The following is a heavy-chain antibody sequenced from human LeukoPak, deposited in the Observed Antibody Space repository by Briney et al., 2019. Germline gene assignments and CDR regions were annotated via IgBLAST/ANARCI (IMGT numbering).Heavy chain of an antibody. D-gene: IGHD3-22*01. V-gene: IGHV3-23*01. CDR1: GFTFRDFA. CDR2: ISRSGEIS. Sequence: PGGSLRLSCAASGFTFRDFAMNWVRQAPGKGLEWVSIISRSGEISYHANSVTGRFTISGDNSKSTLYLQMNSLKAEDTAVYFCAKSDDNSNFHLTGYLDYWGQGTLVSVSS. CDR3: AKSDDNSNFHLTGYLDY. J-gene: IGHJ4*02.